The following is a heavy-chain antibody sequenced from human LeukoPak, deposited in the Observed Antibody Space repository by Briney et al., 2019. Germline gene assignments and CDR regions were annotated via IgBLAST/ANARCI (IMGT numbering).Heavy chain of an antibody. CDR1: GFTFDDYA. V-gene: IGHV3-9*01. J-gene: IGHJ4*02. Sequence: GRSLRLSCAASGFTFDDYAMHWVRQAPGKGLEWVSGISWNSGSIGYADSVKGRFTISRDNSKNTLYLQMNSLRAEDTAVYYCAKGGPVGATDSPFYFDYWGQGTLVTVSS. D-gene: IGHD1-26*01. CDR2: ISWNSGSI. CDR3: AKGGPVGATDSPFYFDY.